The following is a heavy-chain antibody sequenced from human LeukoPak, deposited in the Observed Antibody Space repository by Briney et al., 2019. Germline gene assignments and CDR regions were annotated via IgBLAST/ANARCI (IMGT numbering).Heavy chain of an antibody. CDR3: ARVWCSSTSCPDY. Sequence: SETLSLTCTVSGGSISSYYWSWIRQPPGKGLEWIGYIYYSGSTNYNPSLKSRVTISVDTSKNQFSLKLSSVTAADTAVYYCARVWCSSTSCPDYWGQGTPVTVSS. J-gene: IGHJ4*02. V-gene: IGHV4-59*01. CDR1: GGSISSYY. D-gene: IGHD2-2*01. CDR2: IYYSGST.